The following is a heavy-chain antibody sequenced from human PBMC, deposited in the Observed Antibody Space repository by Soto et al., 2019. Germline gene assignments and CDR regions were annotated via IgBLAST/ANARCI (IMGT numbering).Heavy chain of an antibody. CDR1: GGSISSGGYS. Sequence: PSETLSLTCAVSGGSISSGGYSWSWIRQPPGEGLEWIGYIYHSGSTYYNPSLKSRVTISVDRSKNQFSLKLSSVTAADTAVYYCARGTDRWGQGTLVTVSS. CDR3: ARGTDR. V-gene: IGHV4-30-2*01. J-gene: IGHJ5*02. CDR2: IYHSGST.